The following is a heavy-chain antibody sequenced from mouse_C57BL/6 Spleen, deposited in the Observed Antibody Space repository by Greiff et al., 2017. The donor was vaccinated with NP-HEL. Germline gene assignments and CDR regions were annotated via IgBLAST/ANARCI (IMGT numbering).Heavy chain of an antibody. CDR2: IYPGDGDT. CDR3: AKRCDGLYAMDY. Sequence: VQLQQSGAELVKPGASVKISCKASGYAFSSYWMNWVKQRPGKGLEWIGQIYPGDGDTNYNGKFKGKATLTADKSSSTAYMQLSSLTSEDSAVYFCAKRCDGLYAMDYWGQGTSVTVSS. CDR1: GYAFSSYW. V-gene: IGHV1-80*01. D-gene: IGHD2-3*01. J-gene: IGHJ4*01.